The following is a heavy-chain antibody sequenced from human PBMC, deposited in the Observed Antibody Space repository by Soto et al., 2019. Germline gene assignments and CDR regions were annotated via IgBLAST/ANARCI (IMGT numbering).Heavy chain of an antibody. Sequence: VASVKVSCKASGGTFSSYAISWVRQAPGQGLEWMGGIIPIFGTANYAQKFQGRVTITADESTGTAYMELSSLRSEDTAVYYCARDRNYYDSSGFGAFDIWGHGTMVTVSS. CDR2: IIPIFGTA. D-gene: IGHD3-22*01. CDR3: ARDRNYYDSSGFGAFDI. CDR1: GGTFSSYA. V-gene: IGHV1-69*13. J-gene: IGHJ3*02.